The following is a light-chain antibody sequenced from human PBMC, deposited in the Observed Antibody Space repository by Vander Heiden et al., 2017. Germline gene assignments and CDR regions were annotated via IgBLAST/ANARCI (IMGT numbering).Light chain of an antibody. Sequence: QSVLPPPPSVSGAPGQRVTISCSGTSSNIGANYDVQWYQLQPGTAPKLVSYANWKRPSGFPDRFSGSQSGTSASLTITGLHAEDEADYCCLSYDFDLSGWVFGGGTKLTVL. CDR2: ANW. J-gene: IGLJ3*02. CDR3: LSYDFDLSGWV. V-gene: IGLV1-40*01. CDR1: SSNIGANYD.